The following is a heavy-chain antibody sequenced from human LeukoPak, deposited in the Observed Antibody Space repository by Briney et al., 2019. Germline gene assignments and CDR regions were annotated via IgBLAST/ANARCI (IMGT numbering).Heavy chain of an antibody. V-gene: IGHV3-30-3*01. J-gene: IGHJ4*02. Sequence: GGSLRLSCAASGFTFSSYAMHWVRQAPGKGLEWVAVISYDGSNKYYADSVKGRFTISRDNAKNSLYLQMNSLRAEDTAVYYCASGIGGGRWGQGTLVTVSS. CDR1: GFTFSSYA. CDR3: ASGIGGGR. CDR2: ISYDGSNK. D-gene: IGHD2-15*01.